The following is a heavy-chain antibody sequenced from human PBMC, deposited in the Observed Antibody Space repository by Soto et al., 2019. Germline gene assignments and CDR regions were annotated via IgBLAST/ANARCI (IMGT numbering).Heavy chain of an antibody. D-gene: IGHD6-13*01. J-gene: IGHJ6*02. CDR2: IRSKAYGGTT. CDR1: GFTSGDYA. Sequence: PGGSLSLSCTASGFTSGDYAMSWFGQAVGKGLEWVGFIRSKAYGGTTEYAASVKGRFTISRDDSKSIAYLQMNSLKTEDTAVYYCTRDSGYSSSWYDYYYGMDGWGQATTATVCS. CDR3: TRDSGYSSSWYDYYYGMDG. V-gene: IGHV3-49*03.